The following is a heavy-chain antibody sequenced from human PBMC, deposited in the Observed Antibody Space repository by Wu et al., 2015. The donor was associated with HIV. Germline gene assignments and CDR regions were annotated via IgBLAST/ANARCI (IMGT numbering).Heavy chain of an antibody. D-gene: IGHD3-22*01. V-gene: IGHV1-46*01. Sequence: QVQLVQSRAGVKKPGASVKVSCTTFGYTFINNFLHWVRQAPGQGPEWLGVINPRTDSTTYAQSFEARLTIARDTSQNTIYMQLSGLKSDDTATYFCARERVDYDSAGYRAHRGYYFDYVGPGIAGHRLL. J-gene: IGHJ4*02. CDR1: GYTFINNF. CDR2: INPRTDST. CDR3: ARERVDYDSAGYRAHRGYYFDY.